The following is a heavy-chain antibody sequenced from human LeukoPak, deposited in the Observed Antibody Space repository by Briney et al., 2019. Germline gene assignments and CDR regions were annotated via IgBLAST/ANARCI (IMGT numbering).Heavy chain of an antibody. CDR2: ISGSGGST. D-gene: IGHD6-19*01. J-gene: IGHJ4*02. CDR1: GFTFSSYA. Sequence: GGSLRLSCAASGFTFSSYAMSWVRQAPGKGLEWVSAISGSGGSTYYADSVKGRFTISRDNSKNTLYLQMNSLRAEDTAVYYYAKDQNSSGWYVYFDYWGQGTLVTVSS. V-gene: IGHV3-23*01. CDR3: AKDQNSSGWYVYFDY.